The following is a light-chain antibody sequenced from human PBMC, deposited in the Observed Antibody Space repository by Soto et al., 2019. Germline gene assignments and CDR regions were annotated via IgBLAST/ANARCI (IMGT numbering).Light chain of an antibody. J-gene: IGKJ4*01. CDR2: DAS. Sequence: DIQMTQSPSSLSASVGDRVTITCQASQDISNYLNWYQQKPGKAPKLLIYDASNLETGVPSRFRGSGSGAEFTFTISSLQPEDIATYYCHQYNSLPPLTFGGGTKVEIK. V-gene: IGKV1-33*01. CDR3: HQYNSLPPLT. CDR1: QDISNY.